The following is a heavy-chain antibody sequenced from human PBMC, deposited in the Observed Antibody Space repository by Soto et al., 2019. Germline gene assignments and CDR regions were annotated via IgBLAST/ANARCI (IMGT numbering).Heavy chain of an antibody. CDR3: ARDLGELPTNYYYYGMDV. Sequence: SVKVSCKASGGTFSSYAISWVRQAPGQGLEWMGGIIPIFGTANYAQKFQGRVTITADESTSTAYMELSSLRSEDTAVYYCARDLGELPTNYYYYGMDVWGQGTTVTVSS. CDR1: GGTFSSYA. D-gene: IGHD1-26*01. V-gene: IGHV1-69*13. J-gene: IGHJ6*02. CDR2: IIPIFGTA.